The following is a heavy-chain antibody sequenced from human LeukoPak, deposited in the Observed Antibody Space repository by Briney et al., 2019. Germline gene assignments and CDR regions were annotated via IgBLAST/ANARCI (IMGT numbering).Heavy chain of an antibody. Sequence: ASVKISCKASGYTLTNYDINWVRRAPGQRLEWMGWMNPNTGSTGFAQNSQGRMTMTRDISIGTAYMERSPLESLDSGLCFSVRRFDFYSSGSFVFDIWGRGTLVTVSS. J-gene: IGHJ2*01. CDR1: GYTLTNYD. CDR3: VRRFDFYSSGSFVFDI. V-gene: IGHV1-8*01. CDR2: MNPNTGST. D-gene: IGHD3-10*01.